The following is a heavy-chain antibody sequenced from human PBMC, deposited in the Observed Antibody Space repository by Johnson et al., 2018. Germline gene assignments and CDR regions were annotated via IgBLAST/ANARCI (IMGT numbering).Heavy chain of an antibody. CDR3: ARDLMVYAMKAFDI. V-gene: IGHV1-69*08. D-gene: IGHD2-8*01. CDR2: IIPILGIA. J-gene: IGHJ3*02. CDR1: GGTFSSYT. Sequence: QVQLVQSGAEVKKPGSSVKVSCKASGGTFSSYTISWVRQAPGQGLEWMGRIIPILGIANYAQKFQGRVTITADKSTSTAYMELSSLRYEDTAVYYCARDLMVYAMKAFDIWGQGTMVTGSS.